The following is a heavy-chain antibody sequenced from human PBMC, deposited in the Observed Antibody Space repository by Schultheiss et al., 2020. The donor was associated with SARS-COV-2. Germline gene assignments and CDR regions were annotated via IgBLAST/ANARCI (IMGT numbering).Heavy chain of an antibody. J-gene: IGHJ6*02. CDR3: AKGAGWRNYYYYYGMDV. Sequence: GESLKISCAASGFTFRNYWMHWVRQIPGKGLVWVSRINSDGSASSYADSVQGRFTVSRDNAGNTLYLQMNSLRAEDTAVYYCAKGAGWRNYYYYYGMDVWGQGTTVTVSS. CDR1: GFTFRNYW. V-gene: IGHV3-74*01. CDR2: INSDGSAS. D-gene: IGHD6-19*01.